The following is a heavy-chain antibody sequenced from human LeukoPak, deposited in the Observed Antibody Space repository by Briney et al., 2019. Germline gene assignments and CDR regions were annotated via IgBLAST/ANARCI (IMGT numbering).Heavy chain of an antibody. D-gene: IGHD3-22*01. J-gene: IGHJ4*02. CDR2: ISYDGSNK. CDR3: ARGASYYDGSGIFDY. V-gene: IGHV3-30-3*01. CDR1: GFTFSSYA. Sequence: PGRSLRLSCAASGFTFSSYAMHWVRQAPGKGLEWVAVISYDGSNKYYADSVKGRFTISRDNSKNTLYLQMNSLRAEDTAVYYCARGASYYDGSGIFDYWGQGTLVTVSS.